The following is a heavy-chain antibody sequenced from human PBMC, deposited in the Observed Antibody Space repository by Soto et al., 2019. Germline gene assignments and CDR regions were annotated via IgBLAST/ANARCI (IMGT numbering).Heavy chain of an antibody. CDR2: VYYSGST. J-gene: IGHJ4*02. Sequence: QVQLQESGPGLVKPSETLSLTCTVSGASMDGFYWNWIRQPPGKGLEWIGYVYYSGSTNYNPSLKSRVTISIDMSKNQFSLYLTSVTAADTSVYYWARDATLRYWGQGTLVTVSS. CDR1: GASMDGFY. CDR3: ARDATLRY. V-gene: IGHV4-59*01. D-gene: IGHD2-15*01.